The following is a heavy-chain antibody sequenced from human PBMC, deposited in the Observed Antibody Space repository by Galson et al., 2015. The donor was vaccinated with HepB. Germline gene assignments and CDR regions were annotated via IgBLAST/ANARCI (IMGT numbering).Heavy chain of an antibody. CDR2: ISYDGSNK. CDR1: GFTFSSYA. D-gene: IGHD3-10*01. Sequence: SLRLSCAASGFTFSSYAMHWVRQAPGKGLEWVAVISYDGSNKYYADSVKGRFTISRDNSKNTLYLQMNSLRAEDTAVYYCARLRGFGEGYQAFDIWGQGTMVTVSS. V-gene: IGHV3-30-3*01. CDR3: ARLRGFGEGYQAFDI. J-gene: IGHJ3*02.